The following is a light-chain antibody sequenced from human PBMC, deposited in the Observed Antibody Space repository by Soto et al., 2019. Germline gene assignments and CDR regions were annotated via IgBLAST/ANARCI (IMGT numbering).Light chain of an antibody. CDR1: SSDLGTYHF. Sequence: QSALTQPASVSRSPGQSITISCTGTSSDLGTYHFVSWYQQHPDKAPKLMIYEVSNRPSGVSNRFSGSKSGNTASLTISGLQAEDEADYYCSSYTSSSTLFGTGTKVTVL. CDR2: EVS. J-gene: IGLJ1*01. CDR3: SSYTSSSTL. V-gene: IGLV2-14*01.